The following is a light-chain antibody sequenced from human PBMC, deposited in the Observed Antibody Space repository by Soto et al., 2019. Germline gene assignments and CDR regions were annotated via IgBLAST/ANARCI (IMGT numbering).Light chain of an antibody. V-gene: IGLV1-44*01. CDR1: NSNIGRQS. Sequence: QSVLTQPPSASGTPGQRVTISCSGSNSNIGRQSVHWYQQLPDTAPRLLIDSKNERPSGVPDRFSGSKSGTSAPLAISGLQSEDEADYYWVAGDGRLKAYVFGTGTKVTVL. CDR2: SKN. CDR3: VAGDGRLKAYV. J-gene: IGLJ1*01.